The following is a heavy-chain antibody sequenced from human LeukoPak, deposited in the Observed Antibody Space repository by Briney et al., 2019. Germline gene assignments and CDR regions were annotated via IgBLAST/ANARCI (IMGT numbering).Heavy chain of an antibody. J-gene: IGHJ6*03. V-gene: IGHV4-39*07. Sequence: SETLSLTCTVSGGSISSSSYYWGWIRQPPGKGLEWIGNIYYSGSTYYNPSLKSRVTISVDTSKKQFSLKLSSVTAADTAVYYCARAGYYYYYMDVWGKGTTVTVSS. CDR3: ARAGYYYYYMDV. CDR1: GGSISSSSYY. CDR2: IYYSGST.